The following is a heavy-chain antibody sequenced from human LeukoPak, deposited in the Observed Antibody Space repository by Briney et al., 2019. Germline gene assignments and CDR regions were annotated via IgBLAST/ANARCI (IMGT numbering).Heavy chain of an antibody. CDR1: GGTFSSYA. D-gene: IGHD5-24*01. V-gene: IGHV1-69*05. CDR3: ARGRDGYPGDY. J-gene: IGHJ4*02. CDR2: IIPIFGTA. Sequence: ASVKVSCKASGGTFSSYAISWVRQAPGQGLEWMGRIIPIFGTANYAQKLQGRVTITMDESTSTAYMELSSLRSEDTAVYYCARGRDGYPGDYWGQGTLVTVSS.